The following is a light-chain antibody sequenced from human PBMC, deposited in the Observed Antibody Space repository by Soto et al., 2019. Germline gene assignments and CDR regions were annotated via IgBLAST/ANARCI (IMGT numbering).Light chain of an antibody. J-gene: IGLJ2*01. CDR2: EVS. CDR3: SSYTSSNRVV. CDR1: SSDVGGYNY. V-gene: IGLV2-14*01. Sequence: QSVLTQPASVSGSPGQSITISCTGTSSDVGGYNYVSWYQQHPGKAPKLMIYEVSNRPSGVSNRFSGSKSGNTASLTISGLQAEDEADYYCSSYTSSNRVVFGGGTKLTVL.